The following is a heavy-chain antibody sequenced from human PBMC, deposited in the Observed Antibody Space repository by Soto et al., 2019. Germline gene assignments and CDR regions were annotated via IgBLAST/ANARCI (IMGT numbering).Heavy chain of an antibody. CDR1: GFTFSSYA. CDR2: ISGSGGST. D-gene: IGHD3-22*01. CDR3: ATDRYDSSGSPHDY. J-gene: IGHJ4*02. V-gene: IGHV3-23*01. Sequence: EVQLLESGGGLVQPGGSLRLSCAASGFTFSSYAMSWVRQAPGKGLEWVSAISGSGGSTYYADSVKGRFTISRDNSKNTLYLQMNSLSAEDTAVYYCATDRYDSSGSPHDYWGQGTLVTVSS.